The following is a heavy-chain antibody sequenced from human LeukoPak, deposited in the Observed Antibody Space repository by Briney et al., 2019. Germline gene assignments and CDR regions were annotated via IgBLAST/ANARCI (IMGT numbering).Heavy chain of an antibody. D-gene: IGHD2-15*01. CDR3: ERWREQYCSGGSCYADAFDI. CDR1: GFIFNTYG. Sequence: PGGSLRLSCATSGFIFNTYGMNWVRQAPGKGLEWVSSISSRSNYIYYADSVKGRFTISRDSARNSLYLPMNSLRAEDTAVYYCERWREQYCSGGSCYADAFDIWGQGTMLTVSS. V-gene: IGHV3-21*01. J-gene: IGHJ3*02. CDR2: ISSRSNYI.